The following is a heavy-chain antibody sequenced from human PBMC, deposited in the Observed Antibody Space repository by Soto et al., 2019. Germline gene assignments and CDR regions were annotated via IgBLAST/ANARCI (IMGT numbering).Heavy chain of an antibody. CDR2: IKQDGSEK. CDR3: AREPLRRYDFWSGYYRFYFDY. D-gene: IGHD3-3*01. CDR1: GFTFSSYW. Sequence: GGSLRLSCAASGFTFSSYWMSWVRQAPGKGLEWVANIKQDGSEKYYVDSVKGRFTISRDNAKNSLYLQMNSLRAEDTAVYYCAREPLRRYDFWSGYYRFYFDYWGQGTLVTVSS. J-gene: IGHJ4*02. V-gene: IGHV3-7*01.